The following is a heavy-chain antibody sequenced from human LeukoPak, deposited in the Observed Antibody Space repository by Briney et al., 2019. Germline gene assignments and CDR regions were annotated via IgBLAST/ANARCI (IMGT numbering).Heavy chain of an antibody. Sequence: SETLSLTCAVYGGSFSGYYWSWIRQPPGKGLEWIGEINHSGSTNYNPSLKSRVTISVDTSKNQFSLKLSSVTAADTAVYYCARDPHPYSSGGENYFDYWGQGTLVTVSS. V-gene: IGHV4-34*01. CDR3: ARDPHPYSSGGENYFDY. CDR2: INHSGST. D-gene: IGHD6-19*01. J-gene: IGHJ4*02. CDR1: GGSFSGYY.